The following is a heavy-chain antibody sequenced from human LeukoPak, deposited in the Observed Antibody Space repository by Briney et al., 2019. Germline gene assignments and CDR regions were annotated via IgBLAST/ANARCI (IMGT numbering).Heavy chain of an antibody. V-gene: IGHV4-34*01. Sequence: SETLSLTCAVYGGSFSGYYWSWIRQPPGKGLEWIGEINHSGSTNYNPSLKSRVTISVDTSKNQFSLKLSSVTAADTAVYYCARGEAFGRIPDAGFDIWGQGTMVTVSS. CDR3: ARGEAFGRIPDAGFDI. J-gene: IGHJ3*02. D-gene: IGHD3-3*01. CDR1: GGSFSGYY. CDR2: INHSGST.